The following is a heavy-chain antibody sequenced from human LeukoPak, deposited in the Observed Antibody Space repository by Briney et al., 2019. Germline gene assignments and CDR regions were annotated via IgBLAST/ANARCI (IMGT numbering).Heavy chain of an antibody. Sequence: GGSLRLSCAASGFTFDDYAMHWVRQAPGKGLEWVSLISGDGGSTYYADSVKGRFTISRDNAKNSLYLQMNSLRAEDTAVYYCARRKGYSDSSGYFEGSAFDIWGQGTMVTVSS. J-gene: IGHJ3*02. D-gene: IGHD3-22*01. V-gene: IGHV3-43*02. CDR1: GFTFDDYA. CDR2: ISGDGGST. CDR3: ARRKGYSDSSGYFEGSAFDI.